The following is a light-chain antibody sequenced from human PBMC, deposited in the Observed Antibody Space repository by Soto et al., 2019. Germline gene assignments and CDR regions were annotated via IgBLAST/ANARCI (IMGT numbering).Light chain of an antibody. CDR3: QQFGSSFIT. Sequence: DIYLTQSRAPQTLTLREIASFSSQPSETVSSRYLAWYQQKPGQAPRLLIYGASRRATGIPDRFSGSGSGTDFTLTISRLEPEDFAVYFCQQFGSSFITFGQGTRLEI. CDR2: GAS. J-gene: IGKJ5*01. V-gene: IGKV3-20*01. CDR1: ETVSSRY.